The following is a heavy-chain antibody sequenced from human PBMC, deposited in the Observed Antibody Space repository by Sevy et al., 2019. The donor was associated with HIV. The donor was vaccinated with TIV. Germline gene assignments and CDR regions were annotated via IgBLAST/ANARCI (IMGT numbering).Heavy chain of an antibody. Sequence: GGSLRLSCAASGFTFSTYAMYWVRQAPGKGLEWVAVISDDGNNKDYADSVKGRFTVSRDNSKNTLYLHMNSLRADDTAVYYCAGHYYDSTGYYFPLDYWGQGTLVTVSS. CDR1: GFTFSTYA. V-gene: IGHV3-30*04. CDR3: AGHYYDSTGYYFPLDY. J-gene: IGHJ4*02. D-gene: IGHD3-22*01. CDR2: ISDDGNNK.